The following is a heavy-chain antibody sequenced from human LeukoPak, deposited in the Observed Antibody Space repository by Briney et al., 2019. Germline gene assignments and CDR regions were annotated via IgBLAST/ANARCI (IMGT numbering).Heavy chain of an antibody. J-gene: IGHJ4*02. V-gene: IGHV3-7*01. CDR2: INQNGGEK. CDR1: GFTFSDKW. CDR3: ARYRHLGY. Sequence: GGSLRLSCVASGFTFSDKWMSWVRQAPGKGLEWVANINQNGGEKYYVDSVKGRFTISRDNGKNSLYLQMNSLRAEDTAVYYCARYRHLGYWGQGTLVTVSS.